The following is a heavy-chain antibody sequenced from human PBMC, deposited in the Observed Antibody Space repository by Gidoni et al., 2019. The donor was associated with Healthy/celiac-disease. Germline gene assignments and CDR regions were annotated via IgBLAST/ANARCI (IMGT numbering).Heavy chain of an antibody. Sequence: QLQLQESGPGLVKPSETLSLTCTVSGGSISSSSYYWGWIRQPPGKGLEWIGSIYYSGSTYYTPSLKSRVTISVDTSKNQFSLKLSSVTAADTAVYYCARLWDGSGSYYFTQLHQYYFDYWGQGTLVTVSS. V-gene: IGHV4-39*01. CDR2: IYYSGST. J-gene: IGHJ4*02. CDR3: ARLWDGSGSYYFTQLHQYYFDY. CDR1: GGSISSSSYY. D-gene: IGHD3-10*01.